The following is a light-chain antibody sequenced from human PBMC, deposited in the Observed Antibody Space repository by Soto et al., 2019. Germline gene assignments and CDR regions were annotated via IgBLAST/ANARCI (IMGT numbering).Light chain of an antibody. V-gene: IGKV3-15*01. CDR2: GAS. J-gene: IGKJ1*01. CDR1: QSISSN. CDR3: QQYSNWPPWT. Sequence: EVVMTQSPATLSVSPGERATLSCRASQSISSNLAWYQQKPGQPPRLLIYGASTRATGIPARFGGSGSGTEFTLTISSLQSEDFAVYYCQQYSNWPPWTFGQGTKVEIK.